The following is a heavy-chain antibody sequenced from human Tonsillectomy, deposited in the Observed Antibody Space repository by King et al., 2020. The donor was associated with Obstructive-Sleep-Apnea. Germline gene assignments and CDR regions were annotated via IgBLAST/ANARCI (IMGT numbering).Heavy chain of an antibody. CDR3: AKEGDDFWSGYWSYFDI. Sequence: VQLVESGGGLVQPGGSLRLSCAASGFTFSSYAMSWGRQAPGKGLEWVSSVSSSGGSTYYADSAKGRFTISRDNSKNTLYLQMNRLRAEDTAVYYCAKEGDDFWSGYWSYFDIWGQGTMVTVSS. D-gene: IGHD3-3*01. CDR1: GFTFSSYA. CDR2: VSSSGGST. V-gene: IGHV3-23*04. J-gene: IGHJ3*02.